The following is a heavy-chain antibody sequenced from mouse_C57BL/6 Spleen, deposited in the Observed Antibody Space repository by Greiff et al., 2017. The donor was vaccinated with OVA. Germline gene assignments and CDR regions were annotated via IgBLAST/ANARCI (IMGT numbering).Heavy chain of an antibody. Sequence: QVQLQQPGAELVRPGSSVKLSCKASGYTFTSYWMDWVKQRPGQGLEWIGNIYPSDSEPHYNQKFKDKATLTVDKSSSTAYMQISSLTSEDSAVYYCARRRDGYYDSWFAYWGQGTLVTVSA. CDR2: IYPSDSEP. CDR1: GYTFTSYW. CDR3: ARRRDGYYDSWFAY. D-gene: IGHD2-3*01. J-gene: IGHJ3*01. V-gene: IGHV1-61*01.